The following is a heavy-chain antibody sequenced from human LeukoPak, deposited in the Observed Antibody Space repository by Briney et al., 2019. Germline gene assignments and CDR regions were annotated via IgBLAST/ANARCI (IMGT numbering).Heavy chain of an antibody. V-gene: IGHV4-39*01. CDR3: AIYVGMATMVDH. CDR1: GGSIISDSYF. Sequence: SETLSLTCTVSGGSIISDSYFWGWIRQPQGKGLEWIGSMDYSGTTYYNPSLKSRLTISVHTSKNQFSLKLSSVTAADTAVYYCAIYVGMATMVDHWGQGTLVTVSA. D-gene: IGHD5-24*01. J-gene: IGHJ4*02. CDR2: MDYSGTT.